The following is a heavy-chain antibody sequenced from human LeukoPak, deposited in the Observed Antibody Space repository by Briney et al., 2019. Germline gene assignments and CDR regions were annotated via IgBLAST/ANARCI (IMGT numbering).Heavy chain of an antibody. CDR1: GDTFSSYY. CDR2: NNPSGGSI. J-gene: IGHJ3*01. CDR3: ARGRHYYESSDYYYEGDAFDV. D-gene: IGHD3-22*01. V-gene: IGHV1-46*01. Sequence: ASVKVSCKASGDTFSSYYMHWVRQAPRQGLEWTGINNPSGGSITYAQMFQGRVTMTGDMSTSPVYRELSSLRSEDTSVYYCARGRHYYESSDYYYEGDAFDVGGQGTMVTVSS.